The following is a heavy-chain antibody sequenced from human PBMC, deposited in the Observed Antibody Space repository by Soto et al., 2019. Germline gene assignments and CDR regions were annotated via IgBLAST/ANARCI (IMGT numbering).Heavy chain of an antibody. CDR2: ISSSSSYI. J-gene: IGHJ6*03. Sequence: EVQLVESGGGLVKPGGSLRLSCAASGFTFSSYSMNWVRQAPGKGLEWVSSISSSSSYIYYADSVKGRFTISRDNAKNSLYLQMNSLGAEDTAVYYCARQDRLEMEWLSYYYYYYMDVWGKGTTVTVSS. V-gene: IGHV3-21*01. CDR1: GFTFSSYS. CDR3: ARQDRLEMEWLSYYYYYYMDV. D-gene: IGHD3-3*01.